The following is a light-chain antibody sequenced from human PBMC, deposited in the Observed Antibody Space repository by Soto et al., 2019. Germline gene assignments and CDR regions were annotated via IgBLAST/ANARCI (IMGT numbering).Light chain of an antibody. Sequence: QAVVTQPPSASGTPGQRVTISCSGSSSNIGRDTVNWYQQLPGTAPKLLIYSNNQRPSGVPDRFSGSKSGTSASLAISGLQSEDEAYYYCASWDGSLNGWVFGGGTKLTVL. CDR1: SSNIGRDT. CDR2: SNN. V-gene: IGLV1-44*01. CDR3: ASWDGSLNGWV. J-gene: IGLJ3*02.